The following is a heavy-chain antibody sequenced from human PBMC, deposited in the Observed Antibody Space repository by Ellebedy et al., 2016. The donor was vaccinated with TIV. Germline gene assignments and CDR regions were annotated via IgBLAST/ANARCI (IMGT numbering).Heavy chain of an antibody. J-gene: IGHJ3*02. CDR3: AKSHDSSGYHYVGAFDI. Sequence: GESLKISCAASGFTSSRYWMNWVRQAPGKGLEWVANIRQDGSDKDYVDSVKGRFTVSRDNAKNSLYLQMNSLRAEDTAVYYCAKSHDSSGYHYVGAFDIWGLGTMVTASS. V-gene: IGHV3-7*03. CDR1: GFTSSRYW. CDR2: IRQDGSDK. D-gene: IGHD3-22*01.